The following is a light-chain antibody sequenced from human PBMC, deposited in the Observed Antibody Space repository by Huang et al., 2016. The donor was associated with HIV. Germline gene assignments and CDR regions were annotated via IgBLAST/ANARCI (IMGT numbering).Light chain of an antibody. J-gene: IGKJ2*01. Sequence: EIVMTQSPATLSVSAGARATLSCKASQSVSNNLAWYQQRPGQAPRLLIYDASTRATGIPARFSGSGSGTEFTLTISSLQSEDFAVYYCQQYNNWPPRYTFGQGTKLEIK. CDR3: QQYNNWPPRYT. CDR2: DAS. CDR1: QSVSNN. V-gene: IGKV3-15*01.